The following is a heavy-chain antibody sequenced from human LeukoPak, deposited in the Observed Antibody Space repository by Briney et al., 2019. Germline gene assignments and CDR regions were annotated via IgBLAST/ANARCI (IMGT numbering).Heavy chain of an antibody. Sequence: GGSLRLSCAPSGFTSSSYDMHWVPHATGKGLEWVSAIGIAGDPYHPGSVKGRFTISRENAKTSLYLQMNSLRAGDTAVYYCARAGYYGSGSYYYYGMDVWGKGTTVTVSS. CDR2: IGIAGDP. D-gene: IGHD3-10*01. CDR3: ARAGYYGSGSYYYYGMDV. J-gene: IGHJ6*04. V-gene: IGHV3-13*05. CDR1: GFTSSSYD.